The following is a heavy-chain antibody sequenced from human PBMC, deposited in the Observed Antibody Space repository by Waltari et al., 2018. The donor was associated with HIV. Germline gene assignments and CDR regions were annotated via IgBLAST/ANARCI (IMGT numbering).Heavy chain of an antibody. CDR2: INRSGST. J-gene: IGHJ4*02. CDR1: GGSFSGYF. D-gene: IGHD2-15*01. V-gene: IGHV4-34*01. CDR3: ARRIIPPLVAAGRRQNPAPRTSFDS. Sequence: QVQLQQWGAGLLKPSETLSLTCAVYGGSFSGYFWSWSRQPPGKGLEWIAEINRSGSTPYNPSPKSRVTTSMYASKIQFSLRLTSVTAAYTAVYYCARRIIPPLVAAGRRQNPAPRTSFDSWGLGTLVTVSS.